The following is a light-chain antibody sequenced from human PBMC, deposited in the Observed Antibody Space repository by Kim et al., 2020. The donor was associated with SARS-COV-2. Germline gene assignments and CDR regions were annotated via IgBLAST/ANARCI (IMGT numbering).Light chain of an antibody. CDR1: ISDVGGYKY. CDR3: SSYIRGSTNYV. V-gene: IGLV2-14*01. CDR2: EVG. J-gene: IGLJ1*01. Sequence: SITISCTGTISDVGGYKYFSCYQQHPGKAPKLVIYEVGNRPSGVSIRFSGSKSGNTASLTISGLQAEDEADYYCSSYIRGSTNYVFGTGTKVTVL.